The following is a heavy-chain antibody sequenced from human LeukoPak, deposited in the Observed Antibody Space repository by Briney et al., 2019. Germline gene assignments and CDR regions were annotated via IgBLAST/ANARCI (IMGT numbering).Heavy chain of an antibody. CDR2: ISYDGSNK. Sequence: GGSLRLSCAASGFTFSSYAMHWVRQAPGKGLEWVAVISYDGSNKYYADSVKGRFTISRDNSKNTLYLQMNSLRAEDTAVYYCAMGLWFGEPKRYFDYWGQGTLVTVSS. CDR3: AMGLWFGEPKRYFDY. CDR1: GFTFSSYA. J-gene: IGHJ4*02. V-gene: IGHV3-30-3*01. D-gene: IGHD3-10*01.